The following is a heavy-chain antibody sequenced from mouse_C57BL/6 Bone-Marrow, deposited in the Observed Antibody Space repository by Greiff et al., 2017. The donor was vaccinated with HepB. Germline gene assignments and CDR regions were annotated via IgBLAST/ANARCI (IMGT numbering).Heavy chain of an antibody. CDR1: GYTFTSYW. CDR2: IDPSDSYT. Sequence: QVQLQQPGAELVKPGASVKLSCKASGYTFTSYWMQWVKQRPGQGLEWIGEIDPSDSYTNYNQKFKGKATLTVDTSSSTAYMQLSSLTSEDSAVYYCAIAYWGQGTLVTVSA. V-gene: IGHV1-50*01. J-gene: IGHJ3*01. CDR3: AIAY.